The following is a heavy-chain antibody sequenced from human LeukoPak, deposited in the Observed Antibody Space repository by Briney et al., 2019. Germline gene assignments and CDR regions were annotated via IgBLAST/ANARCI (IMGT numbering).Heavy chain of an antibody. D-gene: IGHD2-2*01. CDR2: IIHSGST. Sequence: SETLSLTCAVSGYSISSGCYWGGIRQPPGKGREWIGSIIHSGSTYYNTSLNSRLTISVDTSKNQCSLNLSSVTAADTAVYYCAREIRDCSSTCCYGGYGMDVWGKGTTVTVSS. V-gene: IGHV4-38-2*01. CDR3: AREIRDCSSTCCYGGYGMDV. CDR1: GYSISSGCY. J-gene: IGHJ6*04.